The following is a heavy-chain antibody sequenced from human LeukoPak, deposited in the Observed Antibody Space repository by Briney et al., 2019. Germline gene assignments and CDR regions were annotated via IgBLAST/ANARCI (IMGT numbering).Heavy chain of an antibody. CDR2: IKQDGSEK. Sequence: GGCLRLSCAASGFTFSSYWMTWVRQTPGKGLEWVANIKQDGSEKYYVDSVRGRFTISRDNAKNSLYLQMNSLRVEDTAVYYCARMDIAARTTPDYWGQGTLVTVSS. V-gene: IGHV3-7*01. D-gene: IGHD6-6*01. CDR3: ARMDIAARTTPDY. CDR1: GFTFSSYW. J-gene: IGHJ4*02.